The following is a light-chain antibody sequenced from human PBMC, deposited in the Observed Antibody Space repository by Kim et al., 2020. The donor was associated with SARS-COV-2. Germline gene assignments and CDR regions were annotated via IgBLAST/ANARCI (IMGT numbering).Light chain of an antibody. CDR1: SSDVGASNY. Sequence: QSALTQPASVSGSPGQSITITCTGTSSDVGASNYVSWYQQHPGKAPQLSIYDVTNRPSGVSNRFSGSKSGNAASLTISGLRTEDEADYYCSSKRGSSTWVFGGGTKLTVL. V-gene: IGLV2-14*03. J-gene: IGLJ3*02. CDR2: DVT. CDR3: SSKRGSSTWV.